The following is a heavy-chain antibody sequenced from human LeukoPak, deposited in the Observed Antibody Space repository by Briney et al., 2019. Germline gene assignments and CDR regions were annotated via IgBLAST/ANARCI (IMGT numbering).Heavy chain of an antibody. V-gene: IGHV4-34*01. CDR3: ARDHSYYFGSETSTLDV. CDR2: IYYTGSV. J-gene: IGHJ6*02. D-gene: IGHD3-10*01. Sequence: SETLSLTCAIYGGSFSGYYWSWIRQTPGEGLEWIGYIYYTGSVDYNPSLKSRLSISLDTSKNQFSLKLNSVTAADTAVYYCARDHSYYFGSETSTLDVWGQGTAVTVSS. CDR1: GGSFSGYY.